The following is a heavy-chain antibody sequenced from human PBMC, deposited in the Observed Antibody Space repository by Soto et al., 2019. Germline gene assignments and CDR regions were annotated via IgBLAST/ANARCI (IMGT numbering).Heavy chain of an antibody. V-gene: IGHV1-46*01. D-gene: IGHD2-15*01. Sequence: GASVKVSCKASGYTFTSYYMHWVRQAPGQGLEWMGIINPSGGSTSYAQKFQGRVTMTRDTSTSTVYMELSSLRSEDTAVYYCARDWPCRGGSCYQSYDWFDPWGQGTLVTVSS. CDR2: INPSGGST. CDR3: ARDWPCRGGSCYQSYDWFDP. J-gene: IGHJ5*02. CDR1: GYTFTSYY.